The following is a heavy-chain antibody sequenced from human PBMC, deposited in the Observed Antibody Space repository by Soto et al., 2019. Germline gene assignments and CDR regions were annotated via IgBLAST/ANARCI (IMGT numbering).Heavy chain of an antibody. V-gene: IGHV3-64*01. CDR2: ISSNGGST. CDR1: GFTFSSYA. CDR3: ARDYYDSSGYLTATDY. Sequence: EVPLVESGGGLVQPGGSLRLSCAASGFTFSSYAMHWVRQAPGKGLEYVSAISSNGGSTYYANSVKDRFTISRDNSKNTLYLQMGSLRAEDMAVYYCARDYYDSSGYLTATDYWGQGTLVTVSS. J-gene: IGHJ4*02. D-gene: IGHD3-22*01.